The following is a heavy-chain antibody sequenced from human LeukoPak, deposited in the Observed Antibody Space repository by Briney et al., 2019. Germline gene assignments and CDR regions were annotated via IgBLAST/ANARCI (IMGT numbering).Heavy chain of an antibody. CDR1: GGSISSSNW. J-gene: IGHJ6*02. D-gene: IGHD1-20*01. CDR3: ARAIITGTPPGYYYYGMDV. Sequence: SETLSLTCAVSGGSISSSNWWSWVRQPPGKGLEWIGEIYHSGSTNYNPSLKSRVTISVDKSKNQFSLKLSSVTAADTAVYYCARAIITGTPPGYYYYGMDVWGQGTTVTVSS. V-gene: IGHV4-4*02. CDR2: IYHSGST.